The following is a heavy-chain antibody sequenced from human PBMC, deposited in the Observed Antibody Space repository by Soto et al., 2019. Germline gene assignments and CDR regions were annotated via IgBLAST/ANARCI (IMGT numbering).Heavy chain of an antibody. V-gene: IGHV4-39*01. D-gene: IGHD2-21*02. Sequence: LQLQESGPGLVKPSETLSLTCTVSGGSISTSRNYWGWIRQPPGKGLQWIGSVYSSGGTYYTPALMSRLSIFVDSSEVEFALNLRSVTAAGTVGYFCSSQHCSVCVCYRVVAFDVWCQGTVVIVSS. CDR1: GGSISTSRNY. J-gene: IGHJ3*01. CDR2: VYSSGGT. CDR3: SSQHCSVCVCYRVVAFDV.